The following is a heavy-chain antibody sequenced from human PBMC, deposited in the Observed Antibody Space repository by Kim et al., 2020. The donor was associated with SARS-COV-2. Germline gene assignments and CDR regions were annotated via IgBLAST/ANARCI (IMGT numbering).Heavy chain of an antibody. CDR1: GGSISSSSYY. CDR3: ARQDSGRWNYVYYYGMDV. V-gene: IGHV4-39*01. CDR2: IYYSGST. D-gene: IGHD1-7*01. J-gene: IGHJ6*02. Sequence: SETLSLTCTVSGGSISSSSYYWGWIRQPPGKGLEWIGSIYYSGSTYYNPSLKSRVTISVDTSKNQFSLKLSSVTAADTAVYYCARQDSGRWNYVYYYGMDVWGQGTTVTVSS.